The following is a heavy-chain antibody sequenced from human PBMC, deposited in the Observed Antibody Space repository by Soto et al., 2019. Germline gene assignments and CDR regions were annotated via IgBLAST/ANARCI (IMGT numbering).Heavy chain of an antibody. CDR3: ARGAPRYDFWSGYSNWFDP. CDR1: GYTFTGYY. J-gene: IGHJ5*02. Sequence: QVQLVQSGAEVKKPGASVKVSCKASGYTFTGYYMHWVRQAPGQGLEWMGWINPNSGGTNYAQKFQGWVTMTRDTSSSTAYMELSRLRSDDTAVYYCARGAPRYDFWSGYSNWFDPWGQGTLVTVSS. D-gene: IGHD3-3*01. V-gene: IGHV1-2*04. CDR2: INPNSGGT.